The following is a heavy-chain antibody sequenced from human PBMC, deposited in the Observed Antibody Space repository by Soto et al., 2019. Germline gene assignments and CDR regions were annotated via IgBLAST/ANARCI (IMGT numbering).Heavy chain of an antibody. Sequence: QVQLVQSGAEVKKPGSSVKVSCKASGGTFSSYAISWVRQAPGQGLEWRGGTIPIFGKGNYAQKYPGRVTITADESTSTAYMELSSLRSEDTAVYYCARVLRIAAAADGGFDYWGQGTLVTVSS. J-gene: IGHJ4*02. V-gene: IGHV1-69*01. CDR3: ARVLRIAAAADGGFDY. CDR1: GGTFSSYA. D-gene: IGHD6-13*01. CDR2: TIPIFGKG.